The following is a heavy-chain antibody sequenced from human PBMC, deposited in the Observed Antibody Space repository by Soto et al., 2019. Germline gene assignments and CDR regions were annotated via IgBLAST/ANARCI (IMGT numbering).Heavy chain of an antibody. Sequence: QVQLVQPGAEVKKPGASVKVSCKASGYTFSTTGISWVRQAPGQGLEWMGGISASNGNTNYAQNFQGRVTMTPDTSTGTAYMELRSLRSDDTAVYYCARDSDKVTNWFDPWGQGTLVTVSS. J-gene: IGHJ5*02. V-gene: IGHV1-18*01. CDR3: ARDSDKVTNWFDP. D-gene: IGHD2-21*02. CDR2: ISASNGNT. CDR1: GYTFSTTG.